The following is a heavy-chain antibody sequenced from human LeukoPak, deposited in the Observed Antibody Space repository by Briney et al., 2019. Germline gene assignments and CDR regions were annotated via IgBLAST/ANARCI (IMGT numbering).Heavy chain of an antibody. CDR2: ISWNSGSI. V-gene: IGHV3-9*01. Sequence: GGSLRLSCAASGFTFDDYAMHWVRQAPGKGLEWVSSISWNSGSIGYADSVKGRFTVSRDNAKNSLYLQMNSLRAEDTAVYYCARDSGYSYGAFDPWGQGTLVTVSS. CDR1: GFTFDDYA. J-gene: IGHJ5*02. CDR3: ARDSGYSYGAFDP. D-gene: IGHD5-18*01.